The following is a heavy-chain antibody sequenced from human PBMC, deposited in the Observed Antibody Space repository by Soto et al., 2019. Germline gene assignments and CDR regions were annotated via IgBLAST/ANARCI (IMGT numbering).Heavy chain of an antibody. D-gene: IGHD6-19*01. J-gene: IGHJ4*02. Sequence: LRLSCAASGFTFSSYSMNWVHQAPGKGLEWVSSISSSSSYIYYADSVKGRFTISRDNAKDSLYLQMNSLRAEDTAVYYCARDIAVAGSGDYWGQGTLVTVSS. CDR3: ARDIAVAGSGDY. CDR1: GFTFSSYS. CDR2: ISSSSSYI. V-gene: IGHV3-21*01.